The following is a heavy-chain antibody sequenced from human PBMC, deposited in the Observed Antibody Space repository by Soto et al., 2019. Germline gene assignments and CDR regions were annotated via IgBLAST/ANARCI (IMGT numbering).Heavy chain of an antibody. CDR3: VNYTSYPI. D-gene: IGHD4-4*01. J-gene: IGHJ4*02. Sequence: GGSLRLSCAASGFTFSSYAMNWVRQAPGKGLEWVSAISSSGGSTYYPDSVKGRFTISRDNSKNTLFLQMNSLRAEDTAVYYCVNYTSYPIRGQGTLVTVSS. CDR1: GFTFSSYA. V-gene: IGHV3-23*01. CDR2: ISSSGGST.